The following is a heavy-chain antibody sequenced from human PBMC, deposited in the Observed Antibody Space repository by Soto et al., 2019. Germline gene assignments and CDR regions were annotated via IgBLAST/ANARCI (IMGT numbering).Heavy chain of an antibody. CDR3: ATDSPLLPTVMISSGRSAFDY. CDR1: GGTFSPYA. CDR2: IILIFGSG. V-gene: IGHV1-69*06. J-gene: IGHJ4*02. D-gene: IGHD3-16*01. Sequence: QVQLVQSGAEVKKPGSSVKVSCKASGGTFSPYAISWVRQAPGQGLEWVGGIILIFGSGDYAQKFQGRVTITADKSTSPAYMELSSLSSEDSATYYCATDSPLLPTVMISSGRSAFDYWGQGTLVTVSS.